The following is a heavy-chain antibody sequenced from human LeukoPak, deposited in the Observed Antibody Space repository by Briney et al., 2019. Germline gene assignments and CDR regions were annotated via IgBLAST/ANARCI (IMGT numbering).Heavy chain of an antibody. D-gene: IGHD4-11*01. Sequence: GGSLRLSCAASDFTFSSYWMHWVRQAPGKGLVWVSRIHGGGKKTTYADSVKGRFTISRDNAKNSLYLQMNSLRAEDTAVYYCATTRQYSNYYYYYGMDVWGQGTTVTVSS. CDR3: ATTRQYSNYYYYYGMDV. J-gene: IGHJ6*02. CDR1: DFTFSSYW. V-gene: IGHV3-74*01. CDR2: IHGGGKKT.